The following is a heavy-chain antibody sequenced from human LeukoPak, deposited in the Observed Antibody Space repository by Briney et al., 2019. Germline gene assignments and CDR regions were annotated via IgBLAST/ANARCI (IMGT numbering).Heavy chain of an antibody. CDR1: GFTFSSYA. Sequence: GGSLRLSCAASGFTFSSYAMYWVRQAPGKGLQWVATILYDVSNKYYVDSVKGRFTISRDNSKNTLYLQINSLKAEDTAVYYCAGGGNGRDYSNGGFDYWGQGTLVTVSS. CDR3: AGGGNGRDYSNGGFDY. V-gene: IGHV3-30*14. CDR2: ILYDVSNK. J-gene: IGHJ4*02. D-gene: IGHD4-11*01.